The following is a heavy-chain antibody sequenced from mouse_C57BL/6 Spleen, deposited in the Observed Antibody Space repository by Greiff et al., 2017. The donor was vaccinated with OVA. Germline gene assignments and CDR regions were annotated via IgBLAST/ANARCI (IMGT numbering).Heavy chain of an antibody. CDR1: GYSITSGYY. J-gene: IGHJ4*01. CDR3: ARERIYYGYDDAMDY. CDR2: ISYDGSN. Sequence: EVKLQESGPGLVKPSQSPSLTCSVTGYSITSGYYWNWIRQFPGNKLEWMGYISYDGSNNYNPSLKNRISITRDTSKNQFFLKLNSVTTEDTATYYCARERIYYGYDDAMDYWGQGTSVTVSS. V-gene: IGHV3-6*01. D-gene: IGHD2-2*01.